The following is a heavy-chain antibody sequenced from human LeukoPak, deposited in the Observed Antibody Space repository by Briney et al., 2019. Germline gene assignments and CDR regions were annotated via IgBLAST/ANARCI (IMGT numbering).Heavy chain of an antibody. CDR1: GGSISSGGFS. V-gene: IGHV4-30-2*01. Sequence: SQTLSLTCAVPGGSISSGGFSSSWIRQPPGKCLEWIGYMYHGGSTYYNPSLESRVTISMDRSKNHFSLKLSSVTAADTAVYYCASTNDFGDYVGDWGQGTLVTVSS. D-gene: IGHD4-17*01. CDR2: MYHGGST. CDR3: ASTNDFGDYVGD. J-gene: IGHJ4*02.